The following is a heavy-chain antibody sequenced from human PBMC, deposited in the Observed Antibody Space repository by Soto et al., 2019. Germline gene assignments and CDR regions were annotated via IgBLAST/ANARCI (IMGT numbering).Heavy chain of an antibody. J-gene: IGHJ6*02. D-gene: IGHD3-16*01. Sequence: QVQLVQSRAEVKNPGASVKVSCKASGYSFTRYGIAWARQAPGQGLEWMGWINTYNGNTNYAQNLQGRVPLTTDTSTSTADMELTSLRSNATAICYGAMVAVYVSPSPQDVLGQATTVLVSS. CDR1: GYSFTRYG. V-gene: IGHV1-18*01. CDR2: INTYNGNT. CDR3: AMVAVYVSPSPQDV.